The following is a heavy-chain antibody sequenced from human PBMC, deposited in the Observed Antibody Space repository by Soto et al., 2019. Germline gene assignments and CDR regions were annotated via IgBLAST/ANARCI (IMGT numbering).Heavy chain of an antibody. CDR1: PGTFISHA. V-gene: IGHV1-69*13. D-gene: IGHD2-15*01. CDR2: IIPIFGTA. Sequence: SEQVSLRPSPGTFISHASSWVRQAPGQGLEWMGGIIPIFGTANYAQKFQGRVTITADESTSTGYMELSSMRSEDTAVYYCASPWAVVAPYYYYYYGMDVWGQGTTVTVSS. CDR3: ASPWAVVAPYYYYYYGMDV. J-gene: IGHJ6*02.